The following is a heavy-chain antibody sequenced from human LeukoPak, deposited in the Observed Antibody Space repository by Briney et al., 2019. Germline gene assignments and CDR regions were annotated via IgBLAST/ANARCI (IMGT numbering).Heavy chain of an antibody. D-gene: IGHD6-13*01. Sequence: GGSPGLSCAASGFTVSSNYMSWIRQAPGKGLEWVSVIYSGGSTYYADSVKGRFTISRDNTKNTLYLQMNSLRAEDTAVYYCARVAAAGTNWFDPWGQGTLVTVSS. CDR1: GFTVSSNY. V-gene: IGHV3-53*01. CDR3: ARVAAAGTNWFDP. CDR2: IYSGGST. J-gene: IGHJ5*02.